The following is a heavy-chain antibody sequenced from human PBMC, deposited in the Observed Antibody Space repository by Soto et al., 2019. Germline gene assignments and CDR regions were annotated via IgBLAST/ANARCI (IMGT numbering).Heavy chain of an antibody. J-gene: IGHJ6*03. D-gene: IGHD5-12*01. Sequence: QVQLVESGGGVVQPGRSLRLSCAASGFSFSSYGMQWVRQAPGKGLEWVAVMSYDGSDKYYADSVKGRFTISRDNSKNTLYLQMTRLRAEDTAVYYCAKTGSGYDYFYYMDVWGKGTTVTVSS. CDR1: GFSFSSYG. CDR2: MSYDGSDK. CDR3: AKTGSGYDYFYYMDV. V-gene: IGHV3-30*18.